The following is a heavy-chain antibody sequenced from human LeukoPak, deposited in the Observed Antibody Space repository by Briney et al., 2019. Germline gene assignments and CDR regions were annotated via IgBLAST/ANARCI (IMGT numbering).Heavy chain of an antibody. CDR1: GGSISSYY. D-gene: IGHD3-10*01. V-gene: IGHV4-59*01. Sequence: PSETLSLTCTVSGGSISSYYWSWIRQPPGKGLEWIGYIYYSGSTNYNPSLKSGVTISVDPSKHQFSLKLSSVTAADTAVYYCASTPFGRLSYYYYYYMDVWGKGTTVTASS. CDR3: ASTPFGRLSYYYYYYMDV. J-gene: IGHJ6*03. CDR2: IYYSGST.